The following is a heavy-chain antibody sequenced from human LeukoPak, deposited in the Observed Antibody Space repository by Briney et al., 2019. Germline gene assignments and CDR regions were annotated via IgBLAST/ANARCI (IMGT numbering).Heavy chain of an antibody. V-gene: IGHV4-59*01. CDR2: IYYSGST. CDR3: AGTLQFWSGYYTRILGYYYCGMDV. J-gene: IGHJ6*02. D-gene: IGHD3-3*01. Sequence: SETLSLTCTVSGGSISSYYWSWIRQPPGKGLEWIGYIYYSGSTNYNPSLKSRVTISVDTSKNQFSLKLSSVTAADTAVYYCAGTLQFWSGYYTRILGYYYCGMDVWGQGTTVTVSS. CDR1: GGSISSYY.